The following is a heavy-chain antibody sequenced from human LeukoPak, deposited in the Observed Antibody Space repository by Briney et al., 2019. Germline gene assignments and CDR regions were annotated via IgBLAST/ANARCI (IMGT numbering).Heavy chain of an antibody. V-gene: IGHV3-11*06. CDR1: GFTFSDYY. CDR3: ARGSRYYYYGMDV. J-gene: IGHJ6*02. Sequence: GGSLRLSCAASGFTFSDYYMSWIRQAPGKGLEWVSYIGSSSSYTNYADSVKGRFTISRDNAKNSLYLQMNSLRAEDTAVYYCARGSRYYYYGMDVWGQGTTVTVSS. CDR2: IGSSSSYT.